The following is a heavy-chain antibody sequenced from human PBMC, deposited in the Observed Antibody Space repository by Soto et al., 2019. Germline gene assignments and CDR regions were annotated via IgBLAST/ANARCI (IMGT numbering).Heavy chain of an antibody. V-gene: IGHV1-18*01. Sequence: ASVKVSCKASGYTFTSYGISWVRQAPGQGLEWMGWISAYNGNTNYAQKLQGRVTMTTDTSTSTAYMELRSLRSDDTAVYYCARDRQDYIWGSYRFFDYWGQGTLVTVSS. CDR2: ISAYNGNT. CDR3: ARDRQDYIWGSYRFFDY. D-gene: IGHD3-16*02. J-gene: IGHJ4*02. CDR1: GYTFTSYG.